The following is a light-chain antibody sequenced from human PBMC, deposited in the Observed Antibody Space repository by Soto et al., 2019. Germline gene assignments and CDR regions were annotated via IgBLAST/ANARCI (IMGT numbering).Light chain of an antibody. CDR2: GAS. CDR1: ENVRTF. J-gene: IGKJ1*01. V-gene: IGKV3-11*01. Sequence: EVVLTQSPATLSLSPGERATLSCRASENVRTFVDWYQQKPGQAPRLLIYGASNRATGIPARFSGSGSGTDFTIPITDREPEDFAVYYCQQHSNWPPWTFGQGTRVEIQ. CDR3: QQHSNWPPWT.